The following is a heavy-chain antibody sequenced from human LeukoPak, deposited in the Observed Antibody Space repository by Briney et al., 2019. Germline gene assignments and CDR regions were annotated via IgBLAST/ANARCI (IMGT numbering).Heavy chain of an antibody. D-gene: IGHD3-3*01. Sequence: GASVKVSCKAFGYTFTSNYIHWVRQAPGQGLEWMGMIIPSDGFTTYAQKFQGRLTMTRDMSTSTVYMELSSLRSEDTALYYCATAGRRLFGVLIPLSFDYWGQGTLVTVSS. J-gene: IGHJ4*02. CDR3: ATAGRRLFGVLIPLSFDY. V-gene: IGHV1-46*01. CDR2: IIPSDGFT. CDR1: GYTFTSNY.